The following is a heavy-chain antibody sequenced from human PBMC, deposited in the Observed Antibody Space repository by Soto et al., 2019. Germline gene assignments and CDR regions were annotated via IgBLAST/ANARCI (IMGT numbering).Heavy chain of an antibody. CDR3: SRYCSKAVAGSILAN. V-gene: IGHV4-59*01. CDR1: GGSISSNY. J-gene: IGHJ4*02. Sequence: PSETLSLTCTVSGGSISSNYWTWIRQPPGKGLEWIGYVYNSGSTNYNPSLKSRVTISEDTSKSQFSLKVNSMTAADTAVYYCSRYCSKAVAGSILANWGQGILVTVS. D-gene: IGHD6-13*01. CDR2: VYNSGST.